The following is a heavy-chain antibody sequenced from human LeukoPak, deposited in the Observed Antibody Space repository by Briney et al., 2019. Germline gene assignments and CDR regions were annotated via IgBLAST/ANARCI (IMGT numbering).Heavy chain of an antibody. CDR2: SSSSGSII. J-gene: IGHJ4*02. CDR1: GFTFSSYE. V-gene: IGHV3-48*03. CDR3: ARGYSGSYLRPVGY. D-gene: IGHD1-26*01. Sequence: GGSLRLSCAASGFTFSSYEMNWVRQAPGKGLEWISYSSSSGSIIYYADSVKGRFTISRDNTKNSLYLHTNSLRAEDTAVYYCARGYSGSYLRPVGYWGQGTLVTVSS.